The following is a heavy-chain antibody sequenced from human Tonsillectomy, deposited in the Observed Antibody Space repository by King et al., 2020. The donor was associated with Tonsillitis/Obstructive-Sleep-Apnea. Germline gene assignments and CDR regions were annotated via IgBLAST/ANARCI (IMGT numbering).Heavy chain of an antibody. CDR3: AKGVRYYGSGSYSDFDY. CDR2: ISWNSGSI. CDR1: GFTFDDYA. Sequence: VQLVESGGGLVQPGRSLRLSCAASGFTFDDYAMHWVRQAPGKGLEWVSGISWNSGSIGYADSVKGRFTISRDNAKNSLYLQMNSLTAEDTALYYCAKGVRYYGSGSYSDFDYWGQGTLVTVSS. J-gene: IGHJ4*02. D-gene: IGHD3-10*01. V-gene: IGHV3-9*01.